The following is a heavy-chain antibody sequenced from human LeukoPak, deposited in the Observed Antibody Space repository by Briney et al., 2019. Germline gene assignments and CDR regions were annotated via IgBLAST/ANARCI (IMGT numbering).Heavy chain of an antibody. D-gene: IGHD2-15*01. CDR1: GLTFSSYT. V-gene: IGHV3-23*01. CDR2: ISSSGGST. Sequence: PGGSLRLSCAASGLTFSSYTMSWVRQAPGKGLEWVSDISSSGGSTYYADSVKGRFTISRDNSRNTLYLQMNSLRAEDTAVYYCAKAVVVSYYDYWGQGTLVTVSS. J-gene: IGHJ4*02. CDR3: AKAVVVSYYDY.